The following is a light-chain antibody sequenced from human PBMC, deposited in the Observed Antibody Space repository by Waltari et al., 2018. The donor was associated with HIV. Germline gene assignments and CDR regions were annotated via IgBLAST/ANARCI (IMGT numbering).Light chain of an antibody. Sequence: QPALTQPASVSGSPKHAIIAHWTTSSRDVAPYKLVSWYQQHPGKAPKLMIYEDSKRPSGVSDRFSGYKSSYKVSLTISGLQAEDEAYYYCCAYVSNVIFGGGTKLTVL. CDR3: CAYVSNVI. CDR1: SRDVAPYKL. V-gene: IGLV2-23*01. J-gene: IGLJ2*01. CDR2: EDS.